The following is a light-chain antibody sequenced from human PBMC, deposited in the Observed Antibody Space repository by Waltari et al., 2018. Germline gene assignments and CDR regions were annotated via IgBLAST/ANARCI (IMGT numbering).Light chain of an antibody. CDR3: QSYDNSLSGWV. V-gene: IGLV1-40*01. Sequence: QSVLTQPPSVSGAPGQRVTISCTGSSSNIGAGNDVPWYQQLPGTAPKLLIYGNINRPSGVPDRFSGSKSGTSASLAITGLQAEDEADYYCQSYDNSLSGWVFGGGTKLTVL. CDR2: GNI. CDR1: SSNIGAGND. J-gene: IGLJ3*02.